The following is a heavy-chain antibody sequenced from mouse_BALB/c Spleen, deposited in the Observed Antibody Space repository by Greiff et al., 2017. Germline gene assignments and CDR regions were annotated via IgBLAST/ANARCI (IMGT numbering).Heavy chain of an antibody. CDR2: IDPENGDT. CDR1: GFNIKDYY. D-gene: IGHD1-1*01. J-gene: IGHJ2*01. Sequence: EVQLQESGAELVRSGASVKLSCTASGFNIKDYYMHWVKQRPEQGLEWIGWIDPENGDTEYAPKFQGKATMTADTSSNTAYLQLSSLTSEDSAVYFCANLLRDYWGQGTTLTVSS. CDR3: ANLLRDY. V-gene: IGHV14-4*02.